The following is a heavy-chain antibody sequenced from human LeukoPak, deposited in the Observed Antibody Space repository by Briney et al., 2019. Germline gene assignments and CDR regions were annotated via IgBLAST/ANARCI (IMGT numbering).Heavy chain of an antibody. CDR1: GFILSRYS. J-gene: IGHJ4*02. V-gene: IGHV3-21*01. Sequence: KPGGSLRLSCEASGFILSRYSMNWVRQAPGKGLEWVSSVSTSSSYIYYADSVKGRFTISRDNAKKSLYLLMNSLRAEDTAVYYCAKDLQAYSSSWFDYWGQGTLVTVSS. CDR3: AKDLQAYSSSWFDY. D-gene: IGHD6-13*01. CDR2: VSTSSSYI.